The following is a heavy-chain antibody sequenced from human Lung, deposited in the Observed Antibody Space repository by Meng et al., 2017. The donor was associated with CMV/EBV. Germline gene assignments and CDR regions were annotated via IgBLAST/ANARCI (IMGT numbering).Heavy chain of an antibody. Sequence: SVXVSXXASGYTFTGYYMYWVRQAPGQGLKWMGWINPKTGGTRYAQKCQCRVSMNRDTFHSTAYMGLGMVGADDTDVYYSARDRSVIIPENFDFWGQGPLVTVSS. V-gene: IGHV1-2*02. CDR1: GYTFTGYY. CDR2: INPKTGGT. J-gene: IGHJ4*02. CDR3: ARDRSVIIPENFDF. D-gene: IGHD2-2*02.